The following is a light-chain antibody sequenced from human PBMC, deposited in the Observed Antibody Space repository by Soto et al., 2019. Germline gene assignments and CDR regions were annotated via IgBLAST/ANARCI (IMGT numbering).Light chain of an antibody. CDR2: GAS. V-gene: IGKV3-15*01. J-gene: IGKJ5*01. CDR1: QGVSRK. CDR3: QQYNNWPLT. Sequence: DIVMTQSPATLSVAPGERVTFSCRASQGVSRKLAWYQHKPGQAPRLLIYGASSRATGIPVRFSGSGSGTEFTLTISSLQSEDFAVYYCQQYNNWPLTFGQGTRLEIK.